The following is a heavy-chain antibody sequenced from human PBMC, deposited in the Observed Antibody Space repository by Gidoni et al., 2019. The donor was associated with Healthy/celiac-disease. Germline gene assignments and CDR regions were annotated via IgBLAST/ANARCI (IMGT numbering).Heavy chain of an antibody. J-gene: IGHJ4*02. V-gene: IGHV4-31*03. CDR1: GGSISSGGYY. D-gene: IGHD5-12*01. CDR2: IYYSWST. CDR3: AREGSGYVLDY. Sequence: QVQLQESGPGLVKPSQTLSLTCTVSGGSISSGGYYWSWIRQQPGKGLEWIGYIYYSWSTYYNPSLKSRVTISVDTSKNQFSLKLSSVTAADTAVYYCAREGSGYVLDYWGQGTLVTVSS.